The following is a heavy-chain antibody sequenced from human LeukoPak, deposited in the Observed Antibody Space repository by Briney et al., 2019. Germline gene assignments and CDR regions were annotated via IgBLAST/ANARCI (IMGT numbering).Heavy chain of an antibody. D-gene: IGHD1-26*01. CDR2: ISGSGSII. CDR1: GFTFSDSY. J-gene: IGHJ5*02. CDR3: ARDPYYPDSWFDP. V-gene: IGHV3-11*01. Sequence: GGSLRLTCAASGFTFSDSYMSWIRHSPGKGLEWLSHISGSGSIIYYADSVKGRFTISRDNAKNSLYLQMTSLRAEDTAVYYCARDPYYPDSWFDPWGQGTLVTVSS.